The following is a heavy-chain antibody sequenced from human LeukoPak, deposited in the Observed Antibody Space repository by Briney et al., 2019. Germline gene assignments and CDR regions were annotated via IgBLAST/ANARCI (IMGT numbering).Heavy chain of an antibody. Sequence: PSETLSLTCTVSGGSISSGSYYWSWIRQPAGKGLEWIGRIYTSGSTNYNPSLKSRVTMSVDTSKDQFSLKLSSVTAADTAVYYCAREAPTYYHYMDVWGKGTTVTISS. D-gene: IGHD3-16*01. V-gene: IGHV4-61*02. CDR2: IYTSGST. J-gene: IGHJ6*03. CDR1: GGSISSGSYY. CDR3: AREAPTYYHYMDV.